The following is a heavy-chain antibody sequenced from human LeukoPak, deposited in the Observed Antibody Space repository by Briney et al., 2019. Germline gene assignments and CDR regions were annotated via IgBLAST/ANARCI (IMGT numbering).Heavy chain of an antibody. CDR2: ISVRSIYI. CDR1: GYTFRSYS. V-gene: IGHV3-21*01. Sequence: PGGSLRLSCVASGYTFRSYSINWVRHAPGKGLEWVSSISVRSIYIYYADSVRGRFSISRDDARDSLYLQMNSLRAEDTAVYFCVRLRRNSDTSGFYYYYDFWGQGTLVTVSS. CDR3: VRLRRNSDTSGFYYYYDF. J-gene: IGHJ4*02. D-gene: IGHD3-22*01.